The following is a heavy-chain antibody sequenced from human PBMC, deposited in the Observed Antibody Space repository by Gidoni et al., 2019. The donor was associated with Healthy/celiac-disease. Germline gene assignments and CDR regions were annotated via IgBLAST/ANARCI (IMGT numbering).Heavy chain of an antibody. CDR2: ISSSSSYT. D-gene: IGHD6-19*01. CDR1: GFPFRDYY. CDR3: ASEFADRYPSGWYGFDY. Sequence: VQLVESGGGLVKPGGSLRLSCAAAGFPFRDYYMSWIRQAPGKGLEWVSYISSSSSYTNYADSVKGRFTLSRDTAKNSLYLQMNSLRAEDTAVYYCASEFADRYPSGWYGFDYWGQGTLVTVSS. V-gene: IGHV3-11*05. J-gene: IGHJ4*02.